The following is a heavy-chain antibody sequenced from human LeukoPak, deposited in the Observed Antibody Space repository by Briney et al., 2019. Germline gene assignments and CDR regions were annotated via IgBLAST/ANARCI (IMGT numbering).Heavy chain of an antibody. CDR3: AKAFSDSGSYYYYYYMDV. V-gene: IGHV3-30*02. Sequence: QPGGSLRLSCATSGFTFRSYGMHWVRQAPGKRLEWVAIIWYDGSNKYYADSVKGRFTISRDNSKNTLYLQMNSLRVEDTAVYYCAKAFSDSGSYYYYYYMDVWGKGTTVTVSS. CDR1: GFTFRSYG. CDR2: IWYDGSNK. J-gene: IGHJ6*03. D-gene: IGHD1-26*01.